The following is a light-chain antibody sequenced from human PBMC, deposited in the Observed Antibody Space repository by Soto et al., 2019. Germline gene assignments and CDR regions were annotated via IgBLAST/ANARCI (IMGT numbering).Light chain of an antibody. CDR2: GAS. CDR3: HQYNNWPLT. CDR1: QSVSSN. Sequence: EVLMTQSPATLSVSPGEGATLSCRASQSVSSNLAWYQQKPGQGPRLLIYGASTRATAIPPRFSGSGSGTEFTLTISRLQSEDFAVYYCHQYNNWPLTFGGGTKVDIK. V-gene: IGKV3-15*01. J-gene: IGKJ4*01.